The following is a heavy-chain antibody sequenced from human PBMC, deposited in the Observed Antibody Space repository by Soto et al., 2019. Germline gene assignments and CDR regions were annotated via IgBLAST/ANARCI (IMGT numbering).Heavy chain of an antibody. J-gene: IGHJ4*02. CDR1: GFSCSGYN. CDR2: ISSSGTYI. V-gene: IGHV3-21*04. D-gene: IGHD2-2*01. Sequence: GSLRLSCAASGFSCSGYNMNWVRQAPGKGLEWVSFISSSGTYIYYADSVKGRFTISRDNAKNSVNLQMNSLRAEDTAVYYCAKERAVVPAAMWSYWGQGTLVTVSS. CDR3: AKERAVVPAAMWSY.